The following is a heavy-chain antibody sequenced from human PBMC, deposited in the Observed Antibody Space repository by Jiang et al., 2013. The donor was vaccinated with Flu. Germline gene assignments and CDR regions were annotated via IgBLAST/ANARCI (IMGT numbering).Heavy chain of an antibody. CDR1: GFTFSTYG. CDR3: AKDHVYSSLAFDI. D-gene: IGHD3-22*01. Sequence: QLLESGGGLVQPGGSLRLSCAASGFTFSTYGMRWVRRAPGKGLEWVSAISGTGGSPGHTYYADSVKGRFTISRDDSRDTLYLQMDRLRAEDSAIYYCAKDHVYSSLAFDIWGQGTMVTVSS. V-gene: IGHV3-23*01. CDR2: ISGTGGSPGHT. J-gene: IGHJ3*02.